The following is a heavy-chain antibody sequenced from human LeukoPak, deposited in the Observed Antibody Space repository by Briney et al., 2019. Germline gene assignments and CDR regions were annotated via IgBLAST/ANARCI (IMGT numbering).Heavy chain of an antibody. V-gene: IGHV1-2*02. Sequence: ASVKVSCKASGYTFTGYYMHWVRQAPGQGLEWMGWINPNSGGTNYAQKFQGRVTMTRDTSISTAYMELSSLRSEDTAVYYCARGVRITMVRGVPTGYYFDYWGQGTLVTVSS. CDR3: ARGVRITMVRGVPTGYYFDY. CDR2: INPNSGGT. J-gene: IGHJ4*02. CDR1: GYTFTGYY. D-gene: IGHD3-10*01.